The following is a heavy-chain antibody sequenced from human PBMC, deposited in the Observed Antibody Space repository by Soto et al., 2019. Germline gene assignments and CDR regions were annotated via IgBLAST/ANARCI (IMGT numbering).Heavy chain of an antibody. D-gene: IGHD5-18*01. CDR1: GGSISSSSYY. V-gene: IGHV4-39*01. CDR3: VKGYSYGYYYYGMDV. CDR2: IYYSGST. Sequence: SETLSLTCTVSGGSISSSSYYWGWIRQPPGKGLEWIGSIYYSGSTYYNPSLKSRVTISVDTSKNQFSLKLSSVTAADTAVYYCVKGYSYGYYYYGMDVWGQGTTVTVSS. J-gene: IGHJ6*02.